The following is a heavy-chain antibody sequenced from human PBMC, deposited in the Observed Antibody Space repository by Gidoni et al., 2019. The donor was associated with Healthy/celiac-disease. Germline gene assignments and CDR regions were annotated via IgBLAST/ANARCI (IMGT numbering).Heavy chain of an antibody. Sequence: QVQLVQSGAEVKKPGSSVKVSCKASGGTFSSYTISWVRQAPGQGLEWMGRIIPILGIANYAKKFQGRVTITADKSTSTAYMELSSLRSEDTAVYYCAGCSGGSCYSAGRNWFDPWGQGNPGHRLL. D-gene: IGHD2-15*01. CDR2: IIPILGIA. V-gene: IGHV1-69*02. J-gene: IGHJ5*02. CDR3: AGCSGGSCYSAGRNWFDP. CDR1: GGTFSSYT.